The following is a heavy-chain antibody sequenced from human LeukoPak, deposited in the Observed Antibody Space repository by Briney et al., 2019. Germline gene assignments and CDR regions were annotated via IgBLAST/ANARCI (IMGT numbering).Heavy chain of an antibody. Sequence: GGSLRLSCAASGFTFSDYYMSWIRQTPGKGLEWISYISSSGNIIYYADSVGGRFTISRDNSKNTLYLQMNSLRAEDTAVYYCAKDRRYCSGGSCYSGFDYWGQGTLVTVSS. CDR2: ISSSGNII. J-gene: IGHJ4*02. CDR1: GFTFSDYY. V-gene: IGHV3-11*04. D-gene: IGHD2-15*01. CDR3: AKDRRYCSGGSCYSGFDY.